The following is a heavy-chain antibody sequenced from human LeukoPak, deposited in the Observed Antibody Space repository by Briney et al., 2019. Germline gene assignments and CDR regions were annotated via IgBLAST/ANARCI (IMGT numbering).Heavy chain of an antibody. J-gene: IGHJ3*02. D-gene: IGHD3-22*01. CDR2: ISGSGDNT. CDR3: RKDLLQTLCIYSSGYYSEDFGM. V-gene: IGHV3-23*01. Sequence: PGGSLRLSCAASGVTLSKVAMSWVRQAPGKGLEWVSTISGSGDNTYYADSVKGRFTISRDNSKNTLSLHMNTLRAEDTAVYYCRKDLLQTLCIYSSGYYSEDFGMWGQGTMVTVST. CDR1: GVTLSKVA.